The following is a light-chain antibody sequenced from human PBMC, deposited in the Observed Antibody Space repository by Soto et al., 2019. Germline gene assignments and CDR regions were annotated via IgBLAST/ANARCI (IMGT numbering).Light chain of an antibody. V-gene: IGKV1-39*01. CDR3: QQSYSTPRIT. Sequence: DIQLTQSPSFLSASVGDRVTITCRASQGISSYLAWYQQKPGKAPKLLIYAASSLQSGVPSRFSGSGSGTDFTLTISSLQPEDFATYYCQQSYSTPRITFGQGTRLEI. J-gene: IGKJ5*01. CDR1: QGISSY. CDR2: AAS.